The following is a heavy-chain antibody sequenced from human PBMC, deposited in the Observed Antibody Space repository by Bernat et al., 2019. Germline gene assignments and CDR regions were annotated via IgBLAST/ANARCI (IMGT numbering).Heavy chain of an antibody. CDR2: ISSSGSTI. Sequence: EVQLVESGGGLVQPGGSLRLSCAASGFTFSSYEMNWVRQAPGKGLEWVSYISSSGSTIYYVDSVKGRFTISRDNAKNSLYLQMNSLRAEDTAVYYCARLGITIFGVVNFDQNWFDPWGQGTLVTVSS. J-gene: IGHJ5*02. CDR1: GFTFSSYE. V-gene: IGHV3-48*03. D-gene: IGHD3-3*01. CDR3: ARLGITIFGVVNFDQNWFDP.